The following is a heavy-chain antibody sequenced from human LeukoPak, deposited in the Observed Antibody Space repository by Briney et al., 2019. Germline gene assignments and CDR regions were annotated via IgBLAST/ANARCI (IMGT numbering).Heavy chain of an antibody. Sequence: PGGSLRLSCAASGFTLSSYAMSWVRQAPGKGLEWVSGISWNSGSIGYADSVKGRFTISRDNAKNSLYLQMNSLRAEDTAVYYCARKNGLDYWGQGTLVTVSS. CDR3: ARKNGLDY. CDR1: GFTLSSYA. V-gene: IGHV3-48*04. J-gene: IGHJ4*02. CDR2: ISWNSGSI.